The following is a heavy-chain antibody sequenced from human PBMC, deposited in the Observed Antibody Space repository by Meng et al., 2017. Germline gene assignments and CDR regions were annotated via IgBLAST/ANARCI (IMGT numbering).Heavy chain of an antibody. D-gene: IGHD1-26*01. Sequence: GESLKISCKGSGYSFTSYWIGWVRQMPGKGLEWMWIIYPGDSDTRYSPSFQGQVTISADKSISTAYLQWSSLKASDTAMYYCARRVGSGSYYYYYYGMDVWGQGTTVTVSS. V-gene: IGHV5-51*01. CDR3: ARRVGSGSYYYYYYGMDV. CDR2: IYPGDSDT. J-gene: IGHJ6*02. CDR1: GYSFTSYW.